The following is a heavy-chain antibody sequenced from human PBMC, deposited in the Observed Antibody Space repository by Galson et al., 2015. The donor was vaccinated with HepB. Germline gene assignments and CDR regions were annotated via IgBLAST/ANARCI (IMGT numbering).Heavy chain of an antibody. CDR2: ISSSGTTI. CDR3: ASEWGRSSLYYYGMDV. D-gene: IGHD6-6*01. V-gene: IGHV3-48*03. CDR1: GFTFSSYD. J-gene: IGHJ6*02. Sequence: SLRLSCAASGFTFSSYDMNWVRQAPGKGLEWISHISSSGTTIYYADSVKGRFTISRDNAKNSLYLQMNSLRAEDTALYYCASEWGRSSLYYYGMDVWGQGTTVTVSS.